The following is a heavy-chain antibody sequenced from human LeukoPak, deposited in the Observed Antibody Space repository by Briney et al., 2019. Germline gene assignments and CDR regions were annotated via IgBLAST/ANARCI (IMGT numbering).Heavy chain of an antibody. Sequence: GGSLRLSCAASGFTFSSYGMHWVRQAPGKGLEWVAIQRYDGRNKNYADSVKGRFTISRDNSKNTLYLQMNSLRAEDTALYYCARDVDEQMYCRSSGCSGGAFDIWGQGTMVAVSS. CDR2: QRYDGRNK. CDR3: ARDVDEQMYCRSSGCSGGAFDI. V-gene: IGHV3-30*02. J-gene: IGHJ3*02. CDR1: GFTFSSYG. D-gene: IGHD2-2*01.